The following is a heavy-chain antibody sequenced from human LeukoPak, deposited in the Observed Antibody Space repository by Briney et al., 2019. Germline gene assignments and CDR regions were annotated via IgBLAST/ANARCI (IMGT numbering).Heavy chain of an antibody. V-gene: IGHV1-2*02. CDR3: ARFDQVSETAGGY. J-gene: IGHJ4*02. CDR2: INPHSGGT. D-gene: IGHD5/OR15-5a*01. Sequence: GASVKVSCKASGYTFTSYAMHWVRQAPGQGLEWMGWINPHSGGTNYAQKFQGRVTMTRDTSISTAYMELSRLRSDDTAVYYCARFDQVSETAGGYWGQGTLVTVSS. CDR1: GYTFTSYA.